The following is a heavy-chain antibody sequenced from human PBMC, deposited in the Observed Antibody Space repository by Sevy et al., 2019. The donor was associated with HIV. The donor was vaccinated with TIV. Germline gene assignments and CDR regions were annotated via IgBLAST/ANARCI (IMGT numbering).Heavy chain of an antibody. CDR2: MNPNTGNT. V-gene: IGHV1-8*01. Sequence: ASVKVSCKASGYTFTSYDINWVRQASGQGLEWMGWMNPNTGNTGYAQKFQGRVTMTRNTSISTAYMGLSSLRSEDTAVYYCARHRDYYDSSGYGTFDPWGQGTLVTVSS. J-gene: IGHJ5*02. CDR1: GYTFTSYD. CDR3: ARHRDYYDSSGYGTFDP. D-gene: IGHD3-22*01.